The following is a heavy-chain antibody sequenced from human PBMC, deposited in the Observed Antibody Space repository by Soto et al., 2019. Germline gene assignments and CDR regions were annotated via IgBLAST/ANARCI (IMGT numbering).Heavy chain of an antibody. CDR2: IFYTGST. J-gene: IGHJ5*02. CDR1: SGSISSTIYS. Sequence: PSETLSLTCTVSSGSISSTIYSWDWIRQPPGKGLEWIGSIFYTGSTYYNPSLKSRLTISVDPSKNQFSLTLTSVTAADMAMYYCARPKTIGAAAGKGWFDPWGQGTLVTVSS. D-gene: IGHD6-13*01. CDR3: ARPKTIGAAAGKGWFDP. V-gene: IGHV4-39*01.